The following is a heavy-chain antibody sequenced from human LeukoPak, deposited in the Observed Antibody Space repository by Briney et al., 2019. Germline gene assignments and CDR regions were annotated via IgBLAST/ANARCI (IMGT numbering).Heavy chain of an antibody. CDR2: ISGSGDST. CDR3: ARPPSIGYSAYISYLCFDY. CDR1: GFTVSSNY. D-gene: IGHD5-12*01. J-gene: IGHJ4*02. Sequence: GGSLRLSCAASGFTVSSNYMSWVRQAPGKGLQWVSSISGSGDSTYYADSVKGRFTISRDNSKNTLYLQMNSLRAEDTAVYYCARPPSIGYSAYISYLCFDYWGQGTLVTVSS. V-gene: IGHV3-23*01.